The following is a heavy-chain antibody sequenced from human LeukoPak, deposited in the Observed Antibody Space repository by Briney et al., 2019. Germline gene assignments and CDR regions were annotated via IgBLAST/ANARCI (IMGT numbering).Heavy chain of an antibody. CDR2: IYYSGST. Sequence: SETLSLTCTVSGGSISSSSYYWGWIRQPPGKGLEWIGSIYYSGSTYYNPSLKSRVTISVDTSKNQLSLKLSSVTAADTAVYYCAGTLSIAAAGIPSDYWGQGTLVTISS. V-gene: IGHV4-39*01. J-gene: IGHJ4*02. CDR1: GGSISSSSYY. CDR3: AGTLSIAAAGIPSDY. D-gene: IGHD6-13*01.